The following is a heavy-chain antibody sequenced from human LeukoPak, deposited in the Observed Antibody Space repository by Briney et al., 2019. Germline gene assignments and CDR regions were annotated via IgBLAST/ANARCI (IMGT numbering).Heavy chain of an antibody. V-gene: IGHV3-21*01. D-gene: IGHD1-26*01. J-gene: IGHJ4*02. CDR3: ARVYSWELLPPPPFVDY. CDR1: GFIFSSFS. CDR2: ISSRSSDI. Sequence: GGSLRLSCAASGFIFSSFSMNWVRQAPGKGLEWVSSISSRSSDIYYADSVKGRFTISRDNAKNSLYLQMNSLSAEDTAVYYCARVYSWELLPPPPFVDYWGQGTLVTVSS.